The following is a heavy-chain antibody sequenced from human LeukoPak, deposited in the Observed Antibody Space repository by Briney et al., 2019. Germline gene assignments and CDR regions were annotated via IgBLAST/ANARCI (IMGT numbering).Heavy chain of an antibody. Sequence: SETLSLTCTVSGGSISSSSYYWGWIRQPPGKGLEWIGSIYYSGSTYYNPSLKSRVTISVDTSKNQFSLKLSSVTAADTAVYYCARDGGSSWPFDYWGQGTLVTVSS. CDR1: GGSISSSSYY. CDR2: IYYSGST. J-gene: IGHJ4*02. D-gene: IGHD6-13*01. CDR3: ARDGGSSWPFDY. V-gene: IGHV4-39*07.